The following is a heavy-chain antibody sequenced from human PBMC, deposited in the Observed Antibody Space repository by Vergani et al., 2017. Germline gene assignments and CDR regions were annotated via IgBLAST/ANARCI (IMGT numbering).Heavy chain of an antibody. CDR2: IQFDGSNQ. V-gene: IGHV3-30*02. CDR1: GFTLRNYD. D-gene: IGHD3-16*01. J-gene: IGHJ4*02. Sequence: QVQLVESGGGVVQRGGSLRLSCATSGFTLRNYDMQWIRQGPGKGLEFVAFIQFDGSNQYYADSVKGRFTLFRDFSKNTLYLQMNSLRNDDTATYYCAKHFRGWGIDYWGQGTQVIVSS. CDR3: AKHFRGWGIDY.